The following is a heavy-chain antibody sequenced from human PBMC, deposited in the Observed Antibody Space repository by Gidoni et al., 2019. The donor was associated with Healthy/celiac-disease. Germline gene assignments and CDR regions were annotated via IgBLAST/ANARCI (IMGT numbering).Heavy chain of an antibody. CDR1: GFPFSSYG. CDR3: AREITYYYDSSGYRDAFDI. V-gene: IGHV3-33*01. CDR2: IWYDGSNK. D-gene: IGHD3-22*01. Sequence: QVQLVESGGGVVQPGRSLRLSCAASGFPFSSYGMPWVRQAPGKGLEWVAVIWYDGSNKYYADSVKGRFTISRDNSKNTLYLQMNSLRAEDTAVYYCAREITYYYDSSGYRDAFDIWGQGTMVTVSS. J-gene: IGHJ3*02.